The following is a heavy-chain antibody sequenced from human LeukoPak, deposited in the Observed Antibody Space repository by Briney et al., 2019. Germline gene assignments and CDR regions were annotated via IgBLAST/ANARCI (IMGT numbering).Heavy chain of an antibody. CDR3: ARVSYYDYVWGSYLQGYFDY. V-gene: IGHV4-39*07. J-gene: IGHJ4*02. CDR1: GGSIRSSGYY. CDR2: SHYGGST. Sequence: SETLSLTCTVSGGSIRSSGYYWGWIRQPPGKGLEWIGSSHYGGSTYYNPSLKSRVTISVDTSKNQFSLKLSSVTAADTAVYYCARVSYYDYVWGSYLQGYFDYWGQGTLVTVSS. D-gene: IGHD3-16*01.